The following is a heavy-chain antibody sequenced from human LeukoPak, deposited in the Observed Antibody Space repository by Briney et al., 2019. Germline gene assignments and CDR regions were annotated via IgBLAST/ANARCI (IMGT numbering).Heavy chain of an antibody. D-gene: IGHD6-13*01. CDR1: GYTFSNHG. Sequence: GASVTVTFKASGYTFSNHGISWVRQAPGQGLEWMGWISAYNGNTNYAQKLQGRVTMTTDTSTGTAYMELRSLRSDDTAVYYCAREGSSRWYPVSDNWGQGTLVTVPS. CDR2: ISAYNGNT. V-gene: IGHV1-18*01. CDR3: AREGSSRWYPVSDN. J-gene: IGHJ4*02.